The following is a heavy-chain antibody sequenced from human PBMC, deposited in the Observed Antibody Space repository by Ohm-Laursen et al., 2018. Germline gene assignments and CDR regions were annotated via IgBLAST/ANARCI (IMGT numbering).Heavy chain of an antibody. CDR1: GFTVSSNY. CDR3: AKGAPYSNFGLNV. V-gene: IGHV3-53*01. D-gene: IGHD1-26*01. J-gene: IGHJ6*02. CDR2: IYSGGST. Sequence: SLRLSCAASGFTVSSNYMSWVRQAPGKGLEWVSVIYSGGSTYYADPVKGRFTISRDNSKNTLYLQMNSLRAEDTAVYHCAKGAPYSNFGLNVWGQGATVTVSS.